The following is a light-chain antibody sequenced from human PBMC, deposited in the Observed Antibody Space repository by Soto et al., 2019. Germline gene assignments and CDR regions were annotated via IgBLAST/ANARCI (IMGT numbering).Light chain of an antibody. V-gene: IGLV2-8*01. Sequence: QSVLTQPPSASGSPGQSVTISCTGTSSDVGGYNFVSWYQQHPGKAPKLMISEVTKRPSGVADRFSGSKSGNTASLTVSGLQAEDEADYYCSSYAASNIPVVFGGGTKLTVL. J-gene: IGLJ2*01. CDR2: EVT. CDR3: SSYAASNIPVV. CDR1: SSDVGGYNF.